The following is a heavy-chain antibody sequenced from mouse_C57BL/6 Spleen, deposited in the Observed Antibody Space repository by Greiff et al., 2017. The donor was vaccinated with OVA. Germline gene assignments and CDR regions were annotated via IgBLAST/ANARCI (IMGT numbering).Heavy chain of an antibody. D-gene: IGHD3-2*02. CDR1: GYTFTDYY. J-gene: IGHJ3*01. CDR2: INPNNGGT. Sequence: EVKLQQSGPELVKPGASVKISCKASGYTFTDYYMNWVKQSHGKSLEWIGDINPNNGGTSYNQKFKGKATLTVDKSSSTAYMELRSLTSEDSAVYYCARGDSSGPAYWGQGTLVTVSA. CDR3: ARGDSSGPAY. V-gene: IGHV1-26*01.